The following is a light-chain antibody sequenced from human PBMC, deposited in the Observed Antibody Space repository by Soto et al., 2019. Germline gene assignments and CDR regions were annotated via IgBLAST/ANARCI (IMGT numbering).Light chain of an antibody. CDR1: QSISSY. CDR2: AAS. CDR3: QQSYSTLPST. V-gene: IGKV1-39*01. Sequence: DIQMTQSPSSMSASVGDRVTITCRASQSISSYLNWYQQKPGKAPKLLIYAASSLQSGVPSRFSGSGSGTDFTLTISSLQPEDVATYYCQQSYSTLPSTFGPGTKVDIK. J-gene: IGKJ3*01.